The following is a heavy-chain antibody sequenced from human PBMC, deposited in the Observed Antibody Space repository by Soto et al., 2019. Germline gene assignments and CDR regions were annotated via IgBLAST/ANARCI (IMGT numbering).Heavy chain of an antibody. CDR3: AKDQGSSWYEVDY. CDR1: GFTFSNYA. V-gene: IGHV3-23*01. J-gene: IGHJ4*02. Sequence: EVQLLESGGGLVQPGGSLRLSCAASGFTFSNYAVTWVRQAPGKGLEWVSTISGSGGSTYYADSVKGRFTFSRDNSKNPLYRQMNSLRAEDTSVYYCAKDQGSSWYEVDYWGQGALVTVSS. D-gene: IGHD6-13*01. CDR2: ISGSGGST.